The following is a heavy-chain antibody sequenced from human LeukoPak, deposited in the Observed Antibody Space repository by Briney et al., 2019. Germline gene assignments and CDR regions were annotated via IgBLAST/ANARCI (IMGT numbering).Heavy chain of an antibody. J-gene: IGHJ2*01. CDR3: ARGRMADIVLMVYAPRWYFDL. CDR2: MNPNSGNT. CDR1: GYTFTSYD. D-gene: IGHD2-8*01. Sequence: ASVKVSCKASGYTFTSYDINWVRQATGQGLEWMGWMNPNSGNTGYAPKFQGRVTITRNTSISTAYMELSSLRSEDTAVYYCARGRMADIVLMVYAPRWYFDLWGRGTLVTVSS. V-gene: IGHV1-8*03.